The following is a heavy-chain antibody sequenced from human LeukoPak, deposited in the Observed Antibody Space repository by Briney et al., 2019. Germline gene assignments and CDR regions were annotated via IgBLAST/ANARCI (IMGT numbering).Heavy chain of an antibody. CDR1: GFTFSSYS. Sequence: GGSLRLSYAASGFTFSSYSMNWVRQAPGKGLEWVSSISSSSSYIYYADSVKGRFTISRDNAKNSLYLQMNSLRAEDTAVYYCARDVNGLGMDVWGQGTTVTVSS. CDR2: ISSSSSYI. J-gene: IGHJ6*02. D-gene: IGHD2-8*01. V-gene: IGHV3-21*01. CDR3: ARDVNGLGMDV.